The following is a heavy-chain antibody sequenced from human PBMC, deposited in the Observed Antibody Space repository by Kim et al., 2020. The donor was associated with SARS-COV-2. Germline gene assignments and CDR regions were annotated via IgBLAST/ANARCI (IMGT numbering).Heavy chain of an antibody. Sequence: GGSLRLSCAASGFTFSSYAMSWVRQAPGKGLEWVSAISGSGGSTYYADSVKGRLTISRDNSKNTLYLQMNSLRAEDTAVYYCAKGSYDSSGYYFGRFDPWGQGTLVTVSS. J-gene: IGHJ5*02. CDR3: AKGSYDSSGYYFGRFDP. CDR2: ISGSGGST. D-gene: IGHD3-22*01. V-gene: IGHV3-23*01. CDR1: GFTFSSYA.